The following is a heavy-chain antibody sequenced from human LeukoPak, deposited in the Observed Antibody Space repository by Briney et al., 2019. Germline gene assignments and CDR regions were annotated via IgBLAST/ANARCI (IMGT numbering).Heavy chain of an antibody. CDR3: ARVGAWAVVPAVTGY. V-gene: IGHV3-30-3*01. Sequence: PGRSLRLSCAASGFTFSSYAMHWVRQAPGKGLEWVAVISYDGSNKYYADSVKGRFTISRDNAKNSLYLQMNSLRAEDTAVYYCARVGAWAVVPAVTGYWGQGTLVTVSS. CDR1: GFTFSSYA. CDR2: ISYDGSNK. D-gene: IGHD2-2*01. J-gene: IGHJ4*02.